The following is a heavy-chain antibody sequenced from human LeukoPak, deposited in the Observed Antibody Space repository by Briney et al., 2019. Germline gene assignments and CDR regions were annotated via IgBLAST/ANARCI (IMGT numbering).Heavy chain of an antibody. V-gene: IGHV3-23*01. Sequence: PGGSLRLSCAASGFTFSNYGMSWVRQAPGKGLDWVSDISGSGDFTYYADSVKGRFTISRDKSKNTLYLQMNSLRAEDTAVYYCAKDGARDGYNYPDYWGQGTLVTVSS. CDR3: AKDGARDGYNYPDY. CDR2: ISGSGDFT. CDR1: GFTFSNYG. J-gene: IGHJ4*02. D-gene: IGHD5-24*01.